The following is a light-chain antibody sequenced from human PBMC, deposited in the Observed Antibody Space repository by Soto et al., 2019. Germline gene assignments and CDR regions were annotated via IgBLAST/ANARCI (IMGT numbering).Light chain of an antibody. CDR1: SSDVGGYNY. V-gene: IGLV2-11*01. Sequence: QSALTQPRSVSGSPGQSVTISCTGTSSDVGGYNYVSWYQQHPGKAPKLMIYDVNKRPSGVPDRFSGSKSGNTASLTISGLQAEDAADYYCSSYAGSYTVVFGGGTKVTVL. CDR3: SSYAGSYTVV. CDR2: DVN. J-gene: IGLJ2*01.